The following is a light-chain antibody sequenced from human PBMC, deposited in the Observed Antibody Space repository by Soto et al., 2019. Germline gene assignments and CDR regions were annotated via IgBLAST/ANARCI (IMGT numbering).Light chain of an antibody. CDR2: DAS. Sequence: DIQMTQSPSSASASVGDRLTITCRASQGISTWIAWYQQKPGRAPELLIYDASSLQSGVPSRFSGSGSGTEFTLTISSLQPDDFATYYCQQYNSYSWTFGQGTKVDIK. CDR3: QQYNSYSWT. V-gene: IGKV1D-16*01. J-gene: IGKJ1*01. CDR1: QGISTW.